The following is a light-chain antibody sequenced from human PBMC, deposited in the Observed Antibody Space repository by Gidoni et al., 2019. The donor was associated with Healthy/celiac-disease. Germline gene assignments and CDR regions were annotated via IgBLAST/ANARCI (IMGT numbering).Light chain of an antibody. CDR2: GAS. CDR1: KSLSSSY. Sequence: EIVLTQSPGTLSLSPGERATLSCRARKSLSSSYLAWYQQKPGQAPRLLIYGASSRATGIPDRFSGSGSGTDFTLTISRLDPEDFAVYYCQQYGSSPFTFXPXTKVDVK. CDR3: QQYGSSPFT. V-gene: IGKV3-20*01. J-gene: IGKJ3*01.